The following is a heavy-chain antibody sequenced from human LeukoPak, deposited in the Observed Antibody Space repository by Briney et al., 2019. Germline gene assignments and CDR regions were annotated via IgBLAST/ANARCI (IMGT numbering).Heavy chain of an antibody. Sequence: PSQTLSLTCTVPVGSISSGSYYWSWIRQPAGKGLEWVGRIYTSGSTNYNPSLKSRVTISVDTSKNQFSLKLSSVTAADTAVYYCARDDYYDSSGYYGDWYFDLWGRGTLVTVSS. CDR3: ARDDYYDSSGYYGDWYFDL. D-gene: IGHD3-22*01. V-gene: IGHV4-61*02. CDR2: IYTSGST. J-gene: IGHJ2*01. CDR1: VGSISSGSYY.